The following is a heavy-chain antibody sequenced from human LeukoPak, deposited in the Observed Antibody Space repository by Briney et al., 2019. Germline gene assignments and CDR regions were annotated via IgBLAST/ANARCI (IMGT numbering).Heavy chain of an antibody. CDR3: ARQPFHCSSTSCYNYYYYGTDV. Sequence: GESLKISCKGSGYSFTSYWIGWVRQTPGKGLEWMGIIYPGDSDTRYSPSFQGQVTISADKSISTAYLQWSSLKASDTAMYYCARQPFHCSSTSCYNYYYYGTDVWGQGTTVTVSS. CDR2: IYPGDSDT. J-gene: IGHJ6*02. V-gene: IGHV5-51*01. CDR1: GYSFTSYW. D-gene: IGHD2-2*02.